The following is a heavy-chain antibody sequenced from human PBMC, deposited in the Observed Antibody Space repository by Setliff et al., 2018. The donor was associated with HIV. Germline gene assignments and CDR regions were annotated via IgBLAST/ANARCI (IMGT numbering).Heavy chain of an antibody. Sequence: QPGGSLRLSCAASGFTFSSYGMHWVRQAPGKGLEWVAVIYSGGSTFYEDSVKGRFTISRDNSKNTLYLQMNTLRTEDTAVYYCARGRPLYSGDHFYFDYWGQGTPVTVSS. J-gene: IGHJ4*02. V-gene: IGHV3-NL1*01. CDR3: ARGRPLYSGDHFYFDY. CDR1: GFTFSSYG. CDR2: IYSGGST. D-gene: IGHD5-12*01.